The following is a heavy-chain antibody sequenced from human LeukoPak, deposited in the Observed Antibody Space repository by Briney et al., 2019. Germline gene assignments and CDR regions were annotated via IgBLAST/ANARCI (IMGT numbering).Heavy chain of an antibody. CDR2: IRSGGSNE. V-gene: IGHV3-30*02. D-gene: IGHD6-19*01. CDR3: ARDLGYSSGHGLDV. J-gene: IGHJ6*02. Sequence: GGSLRLSCAASGFTFTDSAMHWVRRAPGAGLEWVALIRSGGSNEYYADSVKGRFTIYRDNAKNMLYLQMNRLSAEDTAMYNCARDLGYSSGHGLDVWGQGTTVTVSS. CDR1: GFTFTDSA.